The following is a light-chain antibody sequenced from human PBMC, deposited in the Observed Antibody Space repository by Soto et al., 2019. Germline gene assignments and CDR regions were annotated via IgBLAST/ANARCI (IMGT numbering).Light chain of an antibody. CDR1: SSNIGAGYD. J-gene: IGLJ1*01. Sequence: QSVLTQPPSVSGVPGQRVTISCTGSSSNIGAGYDVHWYQQLPGTAPKLLIYGNSNRPSGVPDRFSGSKSGTSASLAITGLQAEDEADYYCQSYDSSLSGSNVFGTGTKVTV. CDR2: GNS. CDR3: QSYDSSLSGSNV. V-gene: IGLV1-40*01.